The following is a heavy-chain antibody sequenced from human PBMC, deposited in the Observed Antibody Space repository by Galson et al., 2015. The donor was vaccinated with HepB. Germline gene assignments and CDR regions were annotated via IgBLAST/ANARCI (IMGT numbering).Heavy chain of an antibody. V-gene: IGHV4-34*01. CDR1: GGSFSGYY. Sequence: TLSLTCAVYGGSFSGYYWSWIRQPPGKGLEWIGEINHSGSTNYNPSLKSRVTISVDTSKNQFSLKLSSVTAADTAVYYCARVRTLGATTARGAFDIWGQGTMVTVSS. J-gene: IGHJ3*02. CDR3: ARVRTLGATTARGAFDI. CDR2: INHSGST. D-gene: IGHD1-26*01.